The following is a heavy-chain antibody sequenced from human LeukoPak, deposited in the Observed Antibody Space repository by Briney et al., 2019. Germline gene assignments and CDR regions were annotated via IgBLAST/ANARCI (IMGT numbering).Heavy chain of an antibody. Sequence: PGGSLRLSCAASGFTFSSYEMNWVRQAPGKGLEWVSYISSSGSTIYYADSVKGRFTISRDNAKNSLYLQMNSLRAEDTAVYYCARDRDSSSSLDYWGQGTLVTVSS. CDR1: GFTFSSYE. D-gene: IGHD6-6*01. CDR2: ISSSGSTI. V-gene: IGHV3-48*03. CDR3: ARDRDSSSSLDY. J-gene: IGHJ4*02.